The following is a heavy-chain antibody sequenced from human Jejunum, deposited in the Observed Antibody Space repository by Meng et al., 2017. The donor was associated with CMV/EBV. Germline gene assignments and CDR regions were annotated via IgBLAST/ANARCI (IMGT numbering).Heavy chain of an antibody. J-gene: IGHJ4*02. V-gene: IGHV3-23*01. CDR3: AKGGLGSPGLDS. CDR1: GFTFRSYA. Sequence: LESGGCLVQPGGALRLSCAASGFTFRSYAMSWVRQAPGKGLEWVSPISGSGSSTYYADSVKGRFTISRDNSENTLYLQMNSLRAEDTAVYYCAKGGLGSPGLDSWGQGTLVTVSS. CDR2: ISGSGSST. D-gene: IGHD3-10*01.